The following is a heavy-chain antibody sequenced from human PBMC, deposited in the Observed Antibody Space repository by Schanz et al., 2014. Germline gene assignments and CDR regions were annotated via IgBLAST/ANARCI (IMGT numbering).Heavy chain of an antibody. CDR2: IDPNSGST. V-gene: IGHV1-2*02. J-gene: IGHJ3*01. CDR1: GNTLSAYY. Sequence: QVQLVQSGPAVKKPGASMKVSCKASGNTLSAYYIHWIRQAPGQGLEWMGWIDPNSGSTHYAQKFQAKATMTRDTSTTTVYMEVNSLTSDDPTVFYWARKASHDGWRDYIPHYAVDLWGQGTVVIVSS. D-gene: IGHD3-3*01. CDR3: ARKASHDGWRDYIPHYAVDL.